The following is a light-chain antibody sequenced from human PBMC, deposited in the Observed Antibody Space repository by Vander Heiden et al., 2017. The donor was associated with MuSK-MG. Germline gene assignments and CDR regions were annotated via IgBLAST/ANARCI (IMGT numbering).Light chain of an antibody. J-gene: IGLJ3*02. CDR3: AAWDDSLSGRV. CDR2: RNN. CDR1: SSNIGSNY. Sequence: SVLTQPPSASGTPGQRVTISCSGSSSNIGSNYVYWYQQLPGTAPKLLIYRNNQRPSGVPDRFSGSKSGTSASLAISGLWSEDEADYYCAAWDDSLSGRVFGGGTKLTVL. V-gene: IGLV1-47*03.